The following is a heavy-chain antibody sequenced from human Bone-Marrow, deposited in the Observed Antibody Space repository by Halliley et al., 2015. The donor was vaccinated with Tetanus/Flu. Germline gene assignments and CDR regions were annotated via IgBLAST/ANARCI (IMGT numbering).Heavy chain of an antibody. J-gene: IGHJ6*02. CDR2: IRDTSPYI. CDR3: ARAGYGGSPYHSRLDV. CDR1: GFNISNFS. Sequence: SLRLSCAASGFNISNFSMNWVRQAPGKGLEWVSSIRDTSPYIYYADSVKGRFTISRDNAKNSLFLQMNSLTADDTAVYYCARAGYGGSPYHSRLDVWGQGTTVTVSS. D-gene: IGHD2-15*01. V-gene: IGHV3-21*01.